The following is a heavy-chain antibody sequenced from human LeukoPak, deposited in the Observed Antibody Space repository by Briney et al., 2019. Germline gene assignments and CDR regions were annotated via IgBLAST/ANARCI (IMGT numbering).Heavy chain of an antibody. V-gene: IGHV3-48*01. CDR2: ITSSSNTI. CDR1: GFTFSSYT. D-gene: IGHD1-7*01. CDR3: VRGAGTTDY. J-gene: IGHJ4*02. Sequence: PGGSLRLSCAASGFTFSSYTMNWVRQFPGKGLEWVSYITSSSNTIYYADSVKGRFTISRDNAKNSPYLQMNSLRAEDTAVYYCVRGAGTTDYWGQGTLVTVSS.